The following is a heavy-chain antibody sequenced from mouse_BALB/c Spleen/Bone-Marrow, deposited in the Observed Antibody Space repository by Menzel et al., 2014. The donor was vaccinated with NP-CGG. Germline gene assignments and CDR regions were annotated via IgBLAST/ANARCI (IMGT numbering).Heavy chain of an antibody. CDR1: GYSITSGYS. J-gene: IGHJ4*01. V-gene: IGHV3-1*02. CDR3: ARGFAMDY. Sequence: EVKLQESGPDLVKPSQSLSLTCTVTGYSITSGYSWHWIRQFPGNKLEWMGYIHYSGSTNYNPSLKSRISITRDTSKNQFCLQLNSVTTEDTATYCCARGFAMDYWGQGTSVTVSS. CDR2: IHYSGST.